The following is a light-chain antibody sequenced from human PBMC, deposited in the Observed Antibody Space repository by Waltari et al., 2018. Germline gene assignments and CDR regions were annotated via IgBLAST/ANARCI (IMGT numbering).Light chain of an antibody. CDR1: RLADKY. Sequence: SYELTQPPSVSVSPGQTASITCSGDRLADKYTCWYQQKPGQSPVLVIYQDTKRPSGVPGRFSGSTSGNTATLTISGTQAVDEADYYCQAWDGSTVVFGGGTKLTVL. J-gene: IGLJ2*01. V-gene: IGLV3-1*01. CDR2: QDT. CDR3: QAWDGSTVV.